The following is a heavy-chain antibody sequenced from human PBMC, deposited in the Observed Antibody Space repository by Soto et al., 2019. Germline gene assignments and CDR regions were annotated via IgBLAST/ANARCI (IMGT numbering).Heavy chain of an antibody. CDR2: IYRSGST. CDR3: ARGKTSYFFDL. D-gene: IGHD2-2*01. J-gene: IGHJ4*02. Sequence: SETLSLTCVVSGGSISRGDFSWTWIRQPPGKGLEWVGYIYRSGSTYYNPSLKSPVSISLDKSKNQFSLNLTSVTAADTAVYYCARGKTSYFFDLWGQGHLVT. V-gene: IGHV4-30-2*01. CDR1: GGSISRGDFS.